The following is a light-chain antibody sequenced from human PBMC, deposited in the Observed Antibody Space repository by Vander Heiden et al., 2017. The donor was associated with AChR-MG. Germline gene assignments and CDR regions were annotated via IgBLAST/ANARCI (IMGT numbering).Light chain of an antibody. CDR3: QQYYSTVT. CDR2: WAS. J-gene: IGKJ1*01. Sequence: DIVMTQSPDSLAVSLGEGATINCKSSQSVLYSSNNKNYLAWYQQKPGQPPKLLIYWASTRESGVPDRFSGSGSGTDFTLTISSLQAEDVAVYYCQQYYSTVTFGQGTKVEIK. CDR1: QSVLYSSNNKNY. V-gene: IGKV4-1*01.